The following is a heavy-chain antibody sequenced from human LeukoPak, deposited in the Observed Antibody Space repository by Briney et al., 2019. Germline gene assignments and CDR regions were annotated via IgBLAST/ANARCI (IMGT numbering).Heavy chain of an antibody. V-gene: IGHV3-13*01. CDR3: ARVGGWVGDYYYYYTDV. D-gene: IGHD3-10*01. CDR1: GFTFSSHD. Sequence: PGGSLRLSCAASGFTFSSHDMHWVRQATGKGLEWVSAIGTAGDTYYPGSVKGRFTISRENAKNSLYLEMNSLRAGDTAVYYCARVGGWVGDYYYYYTDVWGKGTTVTVSS. J-gene: IGHJ6*03. CDR2: IGTAGDT.